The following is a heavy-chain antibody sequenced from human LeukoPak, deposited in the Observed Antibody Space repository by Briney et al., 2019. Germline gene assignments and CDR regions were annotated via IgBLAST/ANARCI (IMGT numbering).Heavy chain of an antibody. CDR1: GGSFSGYY. V-gene: IGHV4-34*01. CDR2: INHSGST. D-gene: IGHD2-2*01. J-gene: IGHJ4*02. CDR3: ARGQRNRLVVVPAAMRGGSFDY. Sequence: SGTLSLTCAVYGGSFSGYYWSWIRQPPGKGLEWIGEINHSGSTNYNPSLKSRVTISVDTSKNQFSLKLSSVTAADTAVYYCARGQRNRLVVVPAAMRGGSFDYWGQGTLVTVSS.